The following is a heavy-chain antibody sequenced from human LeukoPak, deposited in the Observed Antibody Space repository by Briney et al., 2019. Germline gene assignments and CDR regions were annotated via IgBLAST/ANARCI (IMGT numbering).Heavy chain of an antibody. V-gene: IGHV4-39*01. Sequence: SETLSLTCTVSGGSISSSDYYWGWIRQPPRRGLEWIGSIYYSGSTYYSPSLKSRVTISVDTSKNQFSLKLSSLTAADTAVYYCASKRSGYYSGFFDYWGQGTLVTVSS. J-gene: IGHJ4*02. CDR3: ASKRSGYYSGFFDY. CDR2: IYYSGST. D-gene: IGHD3-22*01. CDR1: GGSISSSDYY.